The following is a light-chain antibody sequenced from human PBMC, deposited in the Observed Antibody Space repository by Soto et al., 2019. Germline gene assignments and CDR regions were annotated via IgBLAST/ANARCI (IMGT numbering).Light chain of an antibody. CDR2: GAS. Sequence: EIVLTQSPGTLSLSPWERATLSCRASQSVSSSYLGWYQQKPGQAPRLLIYGASSRATGIPDRFSGSGSGTDFTLTISRLEPEDFAVYYCQQYSIWPRAFGQGTKVDIK. V-gene: IGKV3-20*01. CDR3: QQYSIWPRA. J-gene: IGKJ1*01. CDR1: QSVSSSY.